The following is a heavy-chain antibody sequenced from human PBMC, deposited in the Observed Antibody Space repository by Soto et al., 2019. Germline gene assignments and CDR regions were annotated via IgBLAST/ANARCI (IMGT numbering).Heavy chain of an antibody. D-gene: IGHD3-10*01. V-gene: IGHV4-34*01. J-gene: IGHJ6*02. CDR3: ARQGFGVLHGLVDV. CDR2: INHSGST. Sequence: SETLSLTCAVYGGSFSGYYWTWIRQPPGTGLEWIGEINHSGSTNYNPSLKSRVTISVDRSKNQFSLTLTSVTAADTAVYYCARQGFGVLHGLVDVWGQGTTVTVSS. CDR1: GGSFSGYY.